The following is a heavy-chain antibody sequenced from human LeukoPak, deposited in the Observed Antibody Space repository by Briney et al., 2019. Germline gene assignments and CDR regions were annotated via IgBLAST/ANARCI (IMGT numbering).Heavy chain of an antibody. D-gene: IGHD3-22*01. J-gene: IGHJ4*02. CDR1: GGTFSSYA. V-gene: IGHV1-69*05. CDR3: ATSQGGNGRSGYDSSGAPDY. Sequence: SVKVSCKASGGTFSSYAISWVRQAPGQGLEWVGGIIPIFGTANYAQKFQGRVTITTDESTSTAYMELSSLRSEDTAVYYCATSQGGNGRSGYDSSGAPDYWGQGTLVTVSS. CDR2: IIPIFGTA.